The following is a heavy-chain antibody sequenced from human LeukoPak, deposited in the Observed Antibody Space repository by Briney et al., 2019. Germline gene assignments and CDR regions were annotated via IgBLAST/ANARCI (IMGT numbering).Heavy chain of an antibody. CDR2: ISSSSSYI. D-gene: IGHD3-22*01. J-gene: IGHJ4*02. CDR3: ARGIQGYDSSGYYLNY. V-gene: IGHV3-21*01. CDR1: GFTFSSYS. Sequence: GSLRLSCAASGFTFSSYSMNWVRQAPGKGLEWVSSISSSSSYIYYADSVKGRFTISRDNSKNTLYLQMNSLRAEDTAVYYCARGIQGYDSSGYYLNYWGQGTLVTVSS.